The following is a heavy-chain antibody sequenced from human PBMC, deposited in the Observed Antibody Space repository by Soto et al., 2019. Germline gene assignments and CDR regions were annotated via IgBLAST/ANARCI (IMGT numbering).Heavy chain of an antibody. Sequence: SETLSLTCTVSGGSISSSSYYWGWLRQPPGKGLKWIGYIYYSGSTYYNPSLKSRVTISVDTSKNQFSLKLSSVTTADTAVYYCAIFMGNSVAPTYFDYWGQGTLVTVSS. CDR3: AIFMGNSVAPTYFDY. D-gene: IGHD5-12*01. J-gene: IGHJ4*02. V-gene: IGHV4-39*07. CDR1: GGSISSSSYY. CDR2: IYYSGST.